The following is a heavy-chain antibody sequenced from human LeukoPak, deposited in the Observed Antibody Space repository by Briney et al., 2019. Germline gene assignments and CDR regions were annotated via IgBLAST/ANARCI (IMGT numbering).Heavy chain of an antibody. J-gene: IGHJ4*02. Sequence: PGGSLRLSCAASGFTFSSYSMNWVRQAPGKGLEWVSSISSSSSYIYYADSVKGRFTISRDNAKNSLYLQMNSLRAEDTAVYYCARDRPPRGTLYYFDYWGQGTLVTVSS. CDR3: ARDRPPRGTLYYFDY. CDR1: GFTFSSYS. D-gene: IGHD1-1*01. CDR2: ISSSSSYI. V-gene: IGHV3-21*01.